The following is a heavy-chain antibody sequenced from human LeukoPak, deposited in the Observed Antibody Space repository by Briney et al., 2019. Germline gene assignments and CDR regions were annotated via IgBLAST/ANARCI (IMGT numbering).Heavy chain of an antibody. CDR3: ATTSYCSSTSCFP. CDR2: ISYDGSNK. D-gene: IGHD2-2*01. V-gene: IGHV3-30-3*01. CDR1: GFTFSSYA. J-gene: IGHJ4*02. Sequence: GGSLRLSCAASGFTFSSYAMHWVRQAPGKGLEWVAVISYDGSNKYYADSVKGRFTISRDNSKNTLYLQMNSLRAEDTAVYYCATTSYCSSTSCFPWGQGTLVTVSS.